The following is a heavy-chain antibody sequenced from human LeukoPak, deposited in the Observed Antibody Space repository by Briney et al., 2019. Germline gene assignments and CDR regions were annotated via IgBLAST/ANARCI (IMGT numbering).Heavy chain of an antibody. V-gene: IGHV1-8*01. Sequence: ASVKVSCKASGYTFTSYDINWVRQATGQGLEWMGWMNPNSGNTGYAQKFQGRVTMTRNTSISTAYMELRSLRSEDTAVYYCATNVAAAGFLDYWGQGTLVTVSS. J-gene: IGHJ4*02. CDR1: GYTFTSYD. D-gene: IGHD6-13*01. CDR2: MNPNSGNT. CDR3: ATNVAAAGFLDY.